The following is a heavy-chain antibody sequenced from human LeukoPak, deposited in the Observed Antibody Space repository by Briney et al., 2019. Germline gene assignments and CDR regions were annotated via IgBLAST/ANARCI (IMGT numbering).Heavy chain of an antibody. Sequence: GGSLRLSCAPSAFTFSIYSMNWVRQAPGKGLQWVSAISDSGGGTFYADSVKGRFTISRDNSKNTLYLQMNSLRAEDTAVYYCAKVGVGWVAFEYWGQGTLVTVSS. CDR3: AKVGVGWVAFEY. CDR1: AFTFSIYS. V-gene: IGHV3-23*01. J-gene: IGHJ4*02. D-gene: IGHD2-21*01. CDR2: ISDSGGGT.